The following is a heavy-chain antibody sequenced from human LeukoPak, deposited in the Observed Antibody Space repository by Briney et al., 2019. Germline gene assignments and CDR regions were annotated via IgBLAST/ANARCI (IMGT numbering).Heavy chain of an antibody. D-gene: IGHD3-22*01. J-gene: IGHJ5*02. CDR1: GYTFTSYD. Sequence: WASVKVSCKASGYTFTSYDINWVRQATGQGPEWMGWMNPNSGNTGYAQKFQGRVTMTRNTSISTAYMELSSLRSEDTAVYYCARDYKWSYYDSSGYYRLNWFDPWGQGTLVTVSS. CDR2: MNPNSGNT. CDR3: ARDYKWSYYDSSGYYRLNWFDP. V-gene: IGHV1-8*01.